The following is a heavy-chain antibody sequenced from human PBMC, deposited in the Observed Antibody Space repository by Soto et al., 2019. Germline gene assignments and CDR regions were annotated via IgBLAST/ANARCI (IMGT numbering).Heavy chain of an antibody. CDR2: ISSSSSTI. V-gene: IGHV3-48*02. Sequence: EVQLVESGGGLVQPGGSLRLSCAASGFTFSSYSMNWVRQAPGKGLEWVSYISSSSSTIYYADSVKGRFTISRDNAKNSLYLQKNSLRDEDTAVDYCARFGEDSSGYHAYWCQGTLLTVCS. D-gene: IGHD3-22*01. CDR3: ARFGEDSSGYHAY. CDR1: GFTFSSYS. J-gene: IGHJ4*02.